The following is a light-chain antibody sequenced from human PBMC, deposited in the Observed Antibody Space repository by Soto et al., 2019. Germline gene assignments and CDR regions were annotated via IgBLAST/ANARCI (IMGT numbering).Light chain of an antibody. CDR2: GNS. V-gene: IGLV1-40*01. CDR3: QSYDSSRGGWV. J-gene: IGLJ3*02. CDR1: NSNIGAGYD. Sequence: QSVLTQPPSVSGAPGQRVTISCTGYNSNIGAGYDVHWYQQLPGTAPKLLIYGNSNRPSGVPDRFSASKSGTSASLAITGLQAEYEGDYYCQSYDSSRGGWVFGGGTKVTVL.